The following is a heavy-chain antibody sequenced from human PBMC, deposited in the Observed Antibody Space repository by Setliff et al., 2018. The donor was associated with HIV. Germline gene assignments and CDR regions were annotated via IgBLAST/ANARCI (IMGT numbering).Heavy chain of an antibody. CDR3: ARGRDYTGSWFRPFYLDV. V-gene: IGHV4-34*01. D-gene: IGHD3-3*01. Sequence: SETLSLTCAVYGGSFSAYHWSWIRQTPGKGLEWLGEINHSGSTAYNLALESRVSMSIDTSKNQFSLKLTSVTAADTAIYYCARGRDYTGSWFRPFYLDVWGKGTTVTVSS. J-gene: IGHJ6*04. CDR1: GGSFSAYH. CDR2: INHSGST.